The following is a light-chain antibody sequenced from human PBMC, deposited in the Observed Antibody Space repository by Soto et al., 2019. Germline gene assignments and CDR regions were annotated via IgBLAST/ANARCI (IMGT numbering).Light chain of an antibody. CDR2: EVS. CDR3: CSYAGRSAYV. CDR1: SSVVGSYNL. Sequence: QSALTQPASVSGSPGQSITISCTGTSSVVGSYNLVSWYQQYPGKAPKLMIYEVSKRPSGVSNRFSGSKSGNTASLTISGLQAEDEADYYCCSYAGRSAYVFGTVTKVTDL. J-gene: IGLJ1*01. V-gene: IGLV2-23*02.